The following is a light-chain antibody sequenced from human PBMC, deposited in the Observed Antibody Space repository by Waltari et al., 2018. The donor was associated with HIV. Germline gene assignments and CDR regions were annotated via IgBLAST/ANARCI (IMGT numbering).Light chain of an antibody. CDR3: QQYGSSPRT. CDR1: QTVSANY. J-gene: IGKJ1*01. CDR2: DAS. Sequence: EIVLTQPPGTLSLSPGERATLSCRASQTVSANYLTWYQQKPGQAPRLLIYDASTRATGIPDRFTGSGSGTDFTLTISILEPEDFALYYCQQYGSSPRTFGQGTKVEVK. V-gene: IGKV3-20*01.